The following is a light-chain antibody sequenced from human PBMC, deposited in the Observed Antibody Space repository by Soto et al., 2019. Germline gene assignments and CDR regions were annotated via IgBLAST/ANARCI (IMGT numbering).Light chain of an antibody. CDR1: QSVSSN. Sequence: EIVMTQSPATLSVSPGERATLSCSASQSVSSNLAWYQQKPGQAPRLLIYGASTRATGIPARFSGSGSGTEFTLTISILQSEDFAVYYCQHYNNWPRTFGQGTKVEIK. CDR2: GAS. V-gene: IGKV3-15*01. J-gene: IGKJ1*01. CDR3: QHYNNWPRT.